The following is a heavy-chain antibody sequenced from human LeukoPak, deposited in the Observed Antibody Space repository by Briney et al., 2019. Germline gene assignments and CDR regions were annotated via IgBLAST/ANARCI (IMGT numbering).Heavy chain of an antibody. CDR3: ATGTIVGARYYYYYMDV. D-gene: IGHD1-26*01. CDR2: FDPEDGET. CDR1: GYTLTELS. V-gene: IGHV1-24*01. J-gene: IGHJ6*03. Sequence: ASVKVSCKVSGYTLTELSMHWVRQAPGKGLEWMGGFDPEDGETIYAQKFQGRVTMTEDTSTDTAYMALSSLRSEDTAVYYCATGTIVGARYYYYYMDVWGKGTTVTVSS.